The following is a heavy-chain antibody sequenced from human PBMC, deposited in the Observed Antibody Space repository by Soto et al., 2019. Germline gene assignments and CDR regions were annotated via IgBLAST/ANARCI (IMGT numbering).Heavy chain of an antibody. V-gene: IGHV1-46*01. D-gene: IGHD2-2*01. Sequence: GASVKVSCKASGYTFTSYYMHWVRQAPGQGLEWMGIIYPSGDSTSYAQKFQGRVPMTRNTSTSTVYMELSSLRSEDTAVYYCARAAAIPGYFDYWGQAARVSVS. CDR3: ARAAAIPGYFDY. CDR2: IYPSGDST. CDR1: GYTFTSYY. J-gene: IGHJ4*02.